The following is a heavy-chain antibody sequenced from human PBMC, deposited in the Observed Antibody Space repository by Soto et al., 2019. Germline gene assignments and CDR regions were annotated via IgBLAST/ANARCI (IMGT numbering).Heavy chain of an antibody. V-gene: IGHV4-59*01. Sequence: SETLSLTCTVSGGSISSYYWSWIRQPPGKGLEWIGYIYYSGSTNYNPSLKSRVTISVDTSKNQFSLKLSSVTAADTAVYYCARDGGSSINDYYYYGMDVWGQGTTVTVSS. J-gene: IGHJ6*02. CDR3: ARDGGSSINDYYYYGMDV. CDR1: GGSISSYY. D-gene: IGHD1-26*01. CDR2: IYYSGST.